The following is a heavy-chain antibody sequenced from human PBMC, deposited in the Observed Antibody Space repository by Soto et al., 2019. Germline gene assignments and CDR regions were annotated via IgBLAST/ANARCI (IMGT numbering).Heavy chain of an antibody. J-gene: IGHJ4*02. D-gene: IGHD3-10*01. V-gene: IGHV4-31*03. CDR3: ARYYGSGSYLDY. Sequence: QVQLQESGPGLVKPSQTLSLTCTVSGGSISSGGYYWTWIRQHPGKGLEWIGHIYYSGSTYYNPSLQTRVTISVDTSKNQFSLELSSVTAADTAVFYCARYYGSGSYLDYWGQGTLVTVSS. CDR1: GGSISSGGYY. CDR2: IYYSGST.